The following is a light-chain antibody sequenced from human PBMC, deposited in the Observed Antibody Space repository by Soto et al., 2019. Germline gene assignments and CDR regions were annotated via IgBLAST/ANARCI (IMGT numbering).Light chain of an antibody. CDR1: QSVRSS. Sequence: EIEMTQTRTNLYLGRGRRVTLSRRASQSVRSSLAWHQQKPGQAPRLLIYDASTRAPGIPARFSGSGSGTELTLTISCLQSYDFAVYHCQQYNNWPPTFGHGARLEIK. V-gene: IGKV3-15*01. J-gene: IGKJ5*01. CDR3: QQYNNWPPT. CDR2: DAS.